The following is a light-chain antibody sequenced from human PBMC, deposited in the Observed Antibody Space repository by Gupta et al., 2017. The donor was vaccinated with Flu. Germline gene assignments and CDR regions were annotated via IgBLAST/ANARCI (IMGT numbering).Light chain of an antibody. CDR2: LGY. CDR1: QSLLHSNGYNY. V-gene: IGKV2-28*01. Sequence: DIVMTQSPLSLRVTPGEPASISCRSSQSLLHSNGYNYLDWYLQKPGQSPQLLIYLGYNRASGVPDRCSGSGSGTDFTLKISRVEAEDVGVYYCMQALQTPRTFGQETKVEIK. CDR3: MQALQTPRT. J-gene: IGKJ1*01.